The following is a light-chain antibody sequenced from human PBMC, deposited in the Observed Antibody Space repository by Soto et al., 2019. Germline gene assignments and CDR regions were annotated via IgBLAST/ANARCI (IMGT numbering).Light chain of an antibody. CDR3: HRCHDYPVT. Sequence: DIQVTQYPSTLSTSGDDRVTMTCRASLRCSTWLAWYQLKPWKAPKLLIHKAFTLENGVPSRFSGSGSGTVFTLTISSLQPDDSATYYCHRCHDYPVTFGGGTKVQI. CDR1: LRCSTW. CDR2: KAF. V-gene: IGKV1-5*03. J-gene: IGKJ4*01.